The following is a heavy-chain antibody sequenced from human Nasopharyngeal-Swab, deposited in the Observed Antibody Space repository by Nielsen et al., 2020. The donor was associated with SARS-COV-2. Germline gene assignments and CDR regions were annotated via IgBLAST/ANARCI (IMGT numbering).Heavy chain of an antibody. V-gene: IGHV3-9*01. CDR2: VNWNSAAI. CDR1: GFTFDDYA. D-gene: IGHD5-18*01. CDR3: AKDVNSALVSGYGMDV. J-gene: IGHJ6*02. Sequence: SLKISCAASGFTFDDYAMHWVRQPPGKGLEWVSGVNWNSAAIHYADSVKGRFTISRGNAKNSLYLQMNSLRSEDTALYYCAKDVNSALVSGYGMDVWGRGTTVTVSS.